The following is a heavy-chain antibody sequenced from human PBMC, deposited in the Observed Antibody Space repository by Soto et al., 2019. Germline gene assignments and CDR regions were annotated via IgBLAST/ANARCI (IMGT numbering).Heavy chain of an antibody. Sequence: QLQLQESGPGLVKPSEALSLTCTVSGGSIRGSNYFWGWVRQAPWKGLEWIASIYHSGSSYDNPSLKRRVTISVDTSKKQVSLKLSSVTAADTAVYYCSSRRAPMLTFGGDSDTDMDVWGQGTTVTVSS. CDR2: IYHSGSS. J-gene: IGHJ6*02. D-gene: IGHD3-16*01. V-gene: IGHV4-39*01. CDR3: SSRRAPMLTFGGDSDTDMDV. CDR1: GGSIRGSNYF.